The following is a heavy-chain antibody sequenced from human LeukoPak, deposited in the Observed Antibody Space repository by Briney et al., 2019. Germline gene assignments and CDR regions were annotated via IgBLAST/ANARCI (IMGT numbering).Heavy chain of an antibody. Sequence: GGSLRLSCAASGFTLSSYDMHWVRQAPGKGLEWVAVISYDGSNKYYADSVKGRFTISRDNSKNTPYLQMNSLRAEDTAVYYCTAMDSYWGQGTLVTVSS. V-gene: IGHV3-30*03. J-gene: IGHJ4*02. CDR1: GFTLSSYD. CDR3: TAMDSY. CDR2: ISYDGSNK. D-gene: IGHD5-18*01.